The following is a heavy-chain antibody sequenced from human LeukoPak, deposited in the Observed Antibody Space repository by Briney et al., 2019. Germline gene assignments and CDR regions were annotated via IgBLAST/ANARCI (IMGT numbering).Heavy chain of an antibody. CDR3: ARARGSSYNYYYMDF. CDR2: INAGNGNT. J-gene: IGHJ6*03. CDR1: GYTFTNYA. Sequence: ASVKVSCKASGYTFTNYAMHWVRQAPGQRPEWMGWINAGNGNTKYSQEFQGRVTVTRDTSASTAYMELSSLRFDDTGVYYCARARGSSYNYYYMDFWGQGTTVTVSS. V-gene: IGHV1-3*01. D-gene: IGHD6-19*01.